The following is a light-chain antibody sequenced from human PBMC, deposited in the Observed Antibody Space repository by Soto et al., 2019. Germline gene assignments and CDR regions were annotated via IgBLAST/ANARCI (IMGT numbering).Light chain of an antibody. Sequence: EIGMTQSPATLSVSPGERATRSCRASQSININLAWYQQKPGQAPRLLIYGASTRATGLPARFSGSGSGTEFTLIISSLQSEDSAVYYCQQYDNWPITFGQGTRLEI. CDR2: GAS. CDR1: QSININ. V-gene: IGKV3-15*01. J-gene: IGKJ5*01. CDR3: QQYDNWPIT.